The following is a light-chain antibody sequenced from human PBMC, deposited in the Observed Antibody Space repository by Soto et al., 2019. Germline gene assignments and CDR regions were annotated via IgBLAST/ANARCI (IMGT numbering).Light chain of an antibody. Sequence: AWTQSPGPLSLSPGERATLSCKSSRSVSSGYLAWYQQKPGQAPRPIIYAASNRATGIPGRFSGGGFGTDFTLTISSLQSEDFAVYYCQQYNNWPLTFGQGTRLEIK. CDR3: QQYNNWPLT. V-gene: IGKV3-20*01. CDR1: RSVSSGY. CDR2: AAS. J-gene: IGKJ5*01.